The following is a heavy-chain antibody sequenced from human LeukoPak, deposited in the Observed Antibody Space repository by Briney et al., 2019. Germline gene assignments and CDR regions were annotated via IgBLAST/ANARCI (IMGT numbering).Heavy chain of an antibody. J-gene: IGHJ4*02. CDR2: IIPIFGTA. CDR1: GGTFSSYA. Sequence: PGSSVKVSCKASGGTFSSYAISWVRQAPGQGLEWMGGIIPIFGTANYAQKFRGRVTITTDESTSTAYMELSSLRSEDTAVYYCARVSYYDSSGDTADYWGQGTLVTVSS. CDR3: ARVSYYDSSGDTADY. D-gene: IGHD3-22*01. V-gene: IGHV1-69*05.